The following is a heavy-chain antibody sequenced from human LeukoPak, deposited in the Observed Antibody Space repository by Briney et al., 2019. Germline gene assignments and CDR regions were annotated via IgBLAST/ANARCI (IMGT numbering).Heavy chain of an antibody. V-gene: IGHV4-59*08. D-gene: IGHD2-2*01. J-gene: IGHJ6*02. Sequence: SETLSLTCTVPGGSISSYYWSWIRQPLGKGLQWIGYIYYSGSTNYNPSLRSRVTISVDTSKNQFSLKLSSVTAADTAVYYCARHYCSSTSCLDYYYGMDVWGQGTTVTVSS. CDR2: IYYSGST. CDR1: GGSISSYY. CDR3: ARHYCSSTSCLDYYYGMDV.